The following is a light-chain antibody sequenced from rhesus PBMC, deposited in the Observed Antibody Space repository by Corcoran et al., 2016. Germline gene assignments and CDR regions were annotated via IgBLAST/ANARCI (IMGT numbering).Light chain of an antibody. V-gene: IGKV1-22*01. J-gene: IGKJ1*01. CDR1: QSISSW. CDR2: KAS. Sequence: DIQMTQSPSSLSASVGDTVTITCRASQSISSWLAWYQQNPGKAPKRLIYKASSLKSGVPSRFSGSGSGTDFTLTISSLQSEDFATYYCQQYSSSPRTFGQGTKVEIK. CDR3: QQYSSSPRT.